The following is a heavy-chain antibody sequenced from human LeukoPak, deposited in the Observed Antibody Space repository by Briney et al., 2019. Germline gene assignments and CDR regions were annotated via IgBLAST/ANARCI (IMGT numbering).Heavy chain of an antibody. CDR2: INPTGGST. CDR3: ARDLRYSSGWSASGMDV. Sequence: ASVKVSCKASGYTFTSYYMHWVRQAPGQGLEWMGLINPTGGSTGYAQKFQGRVTMTRDMSTSTDYMELSSLRSDDTAVYYCARDLRYSSGWSASGMDVWGKGTTVTISS. CDR1: GYTFTSYY. D-gene: IGHD6-19*01. V-gene: IGHV1-46*01. J-gene: IGHJ6*03.